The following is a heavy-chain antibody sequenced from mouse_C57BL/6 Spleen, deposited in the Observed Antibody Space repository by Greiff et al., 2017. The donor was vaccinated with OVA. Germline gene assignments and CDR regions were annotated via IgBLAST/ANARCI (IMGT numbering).Heavy chain of an antibody. J-gene: IGHJ4*01. CDR1: GYTFTTYP. V-gene: IGHV1-47*01. CDR3: ARGGYYSIHYAMDY. CDR2: FHPYNDDT. Sequence: QVQLKESGAELVKPGASVKMSCKASGYTFTTYPIEWMKQNHGKSLEWIGNFHPYNDDTKYNEKFKGKATLTVEKSSSTVYLELSRLTSDDSAVYYCARGGYYSIHYAMDYWGQGTSVTVSS. D-gene: IGHD2-5*01.